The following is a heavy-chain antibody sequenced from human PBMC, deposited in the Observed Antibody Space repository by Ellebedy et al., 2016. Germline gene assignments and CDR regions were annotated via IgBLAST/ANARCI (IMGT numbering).Heavy chain of an antibody. D-gene: IGHD5-18*01. J-gene: IGHJ3*02. CDR3: ARDRGGYSYRFDGFDI. CDR2: ISGTSSTV. V-gene: IGHV3-48*04. Sequence: GESLKISXAASGFSFRTYPMNWVRQAPGKGLEWVSYISGTSSTVYYVDSVKGRFTISRDNAKNSLYLQMNSLRADDTAVYYCARDRGGYSYRFDGFDIWGQGTMVTVSS. CDR1: GFSFRTYP.